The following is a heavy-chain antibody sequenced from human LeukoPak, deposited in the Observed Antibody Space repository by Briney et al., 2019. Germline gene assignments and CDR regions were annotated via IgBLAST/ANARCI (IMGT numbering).Heavy chain of an antibody. J-gene: IGHJ4*02. CDR2: ISYDGTNK. D-gene: IGHD4-11*01. CDR1: GFTFSSYA. V-gene: IGHV3-30*04. Sequence: GGSLRLSCAASGFTFSSYAMHWVRQAPGKGLEWVAVISYDGTNKYYADSVKSRFTISRDNSKNTLYLQMNSLRAEDTAVYYCARGGAVTTVYFDYWGQGTLVTVSS. CDR3: ARGGAVTTVYFDY.